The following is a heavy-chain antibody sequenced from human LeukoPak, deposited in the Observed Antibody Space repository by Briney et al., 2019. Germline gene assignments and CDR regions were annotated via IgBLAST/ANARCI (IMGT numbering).Heavy chain of an antibody. CDR2: ISAYNNKK. D-gene: IGHD6-13*01. Sequence: ASVKVSCKTSGYTFTSYGITWVRQAPGQGLEWMGWISAYNNKKDYAQKFQGRVTITADKSTSTAYMELSSLRSEDTAVYYCAREGSSWYPNWFDPWGQGTLVTVSS. CDR1: GYTFTSYG. V-gene: IGHV1-18*01. J-gene: IGHJ5*02. CDR3: AREGSSWYPNWFDP.